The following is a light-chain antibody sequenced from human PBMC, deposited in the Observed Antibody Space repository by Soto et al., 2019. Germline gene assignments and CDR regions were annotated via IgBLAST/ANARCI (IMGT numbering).Light chain of an antibody. CDR1: SSDVGGYNY. J-gene: IGLJ2*01. Sequence: QSALTQPASLSGSPGQSITSSCTGTSSDVGGYNYVSWYQQHPGKAPKLMIYEVSNRPSGVSNRFSGSKSGNTASLTISGLQAEDEADYYCSSYTSSSTLVVFGGGTNLTVL. CDR2: EVS. CDR3: SSYTSSSTLVV. V-gene: IGLV2-14*01.